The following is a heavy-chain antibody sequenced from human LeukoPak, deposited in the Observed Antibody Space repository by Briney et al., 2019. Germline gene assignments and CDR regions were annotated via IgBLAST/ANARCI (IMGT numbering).Heavy chain of an antibody. CDR2: ISDSGGST. J-gene: IGHJ4*02. V-gene: IGHV3-23*01. Sequence: GGSLRLSCAASGFTFSSYAMSWVRQAPGKGLEWVSGISDSGGSTYYADSVKGRFTISRDSSKNTLYLQMNSLRAEDTAVYYCAGGIVATGFDYWGQGTLVTVSS. CDR3: AGGIVATGFDY. D-gene: IGHD5-12*01. CDR1: GFTFSSYA.